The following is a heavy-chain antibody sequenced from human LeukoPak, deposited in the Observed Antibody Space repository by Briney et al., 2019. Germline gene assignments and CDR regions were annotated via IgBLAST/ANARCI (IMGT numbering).Heavy chain of an antibody. D-gene: IGHD1-1*01. Sequence: EASVKVSCKASGYTFTSYTMHWVRQAPGQRLEWMGWINAGTGNTKYSQKDQGRVTISRDTSASTAYMELSSLRSEDTAVYYCARVLERRLDYYYGMDVWGQGTTVTVSS. V-gene: IGHV1-3*01. CDR3: ARVLERRLDYYYGMDV. CDR2: INAGTGNT. CDR1: GYTFTSYT. J-gene: IGHJ6*02.